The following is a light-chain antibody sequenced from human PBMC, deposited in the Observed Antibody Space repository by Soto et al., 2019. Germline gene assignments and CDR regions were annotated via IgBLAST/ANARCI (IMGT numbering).Light chain of an antibody. J-gene: IGKJ3*01. CDR3: QQRSNWGFT. CDR2: DAS. Sequence: EIVLTQSPATLSLSPGERATLSCRASQSVSSYLAWYQQKPGQAPRLLIYDASNRATGIPARFSGSGSGTDVTLTISSLEPEDFAVYYCQQRSNWGFTFGPGAKVDI. V-gene: IGKV3-11*01. CDR1: QSVSSY.